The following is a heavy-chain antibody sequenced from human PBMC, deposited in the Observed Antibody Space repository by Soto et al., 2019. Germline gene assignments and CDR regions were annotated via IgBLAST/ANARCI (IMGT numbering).Heavy chain of an antibody. Sequence: QVQLVQSGAEVKKPGASVKVSCKASGYTFTSYYMHWVRQAPGQGLEWMGIINPSGGSTSYAQKFQGRVTMTRDTSTSTVYMELSSLRSEDTAVYYCARGTRRRYSSSWPLLDYWGQGTLVTVSS. J-gene: IGHJ4*02. CDR3: ARGTRRRYSSSWPLLDY. CDR2: INPSGGST. CDR1: GYTFTSYY. V-gene: IGHV1-46*01. D-gene: IGHD6-13*01.